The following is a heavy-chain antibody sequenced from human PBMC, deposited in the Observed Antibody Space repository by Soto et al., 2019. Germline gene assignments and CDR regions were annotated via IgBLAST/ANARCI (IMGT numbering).Heavy chain of an antibody. CDR1: GFTFSNYA. V-gene: IGHV3-30-3*01. CDR3: ARDKRDLRFLEWSYYFDY. J-gene: IGHJ4*02. D-gene: IGHD3-3*01. Sequence: QVQLVESGGGVVQPGRPLRLSCAPSGFTFSNYAMHWVRQAPGKGLEWVAVISYDGSNKYYADSVKGRFTISRDNSKNTLYLQMNSLRAEDTAVYYCARDKRDLRFLEWSYYFDYWGQGTLVTVSS. CDR2: ISYDGSNK.